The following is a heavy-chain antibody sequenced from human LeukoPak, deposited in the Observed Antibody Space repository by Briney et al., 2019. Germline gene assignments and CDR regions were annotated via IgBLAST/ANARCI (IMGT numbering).Heavy chain of an antibody. CDR3: ARDGGGYSYAYRTY. D-gene: IGHD5-18*01. CDR1: GFTFSSYS. J-gene: IGHJ4*02. V-gene: IGHV3-48*01. CDR2: ISSSNSNV. Sequence: GGSLRLSCAASGFTFSSYSMNWVRQAPGKGLEWVSYISSSNSNVNYADSVKGRFTISRDNAKNSLYLQMNSLRAEDTAVYYCARDGGGYSYAYRTYWGQGTLVTVSS.